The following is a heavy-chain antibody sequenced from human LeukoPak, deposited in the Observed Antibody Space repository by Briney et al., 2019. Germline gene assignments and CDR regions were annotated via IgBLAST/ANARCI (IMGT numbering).Heavy chain of an antibody. J-gene: IGHJ6*04. CDR2: ISSSCSYI. D-gene: IGHD3-10*01. CDR3: ARRVRGVIISYGMDV. Sequence: GGSLRLSCAASGFTFSSYSMNWVRQAPGKGLEWVSSISSSCSYIYYADSVKGRFTISRDNAKNSLYLQMNSLRAEDTAVYYCARRVRGVIISYGMDVWGKGTTVTVSS. V-gene: IGHV3-21*01. CDR1: GFTFSSYS.